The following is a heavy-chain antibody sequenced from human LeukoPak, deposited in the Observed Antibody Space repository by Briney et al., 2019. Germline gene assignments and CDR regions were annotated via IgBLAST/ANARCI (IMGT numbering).Heavy chain of an antibody. Sequence: SETLSLTCALSGGSFTGYYWSWVRQPPGNGLEWIGEINHSGSTNYNPSLKSRVTISVDTSKNQFSLTLSSVTAADTAVYYCARGRAAGDVWGKGTTVTVSS. CDR1: GGSFTGYY. J-gene: IGHJ6*04. V-gene: IGHV4-34*01. D-gene: IGHD6-13*01. CDR3: ARGRAAGDV. CDR2: INHSGST.